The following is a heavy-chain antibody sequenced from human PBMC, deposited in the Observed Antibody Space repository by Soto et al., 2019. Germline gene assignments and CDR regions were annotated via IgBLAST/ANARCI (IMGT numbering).Heavy chain of an antibody. D-gene: IGHD2-2*01. V-gene: IGHV3-43*01. CDR1: GFTFDDYT. J-gene: IGHJ6*02. CDR3: AKDGCSSTSCYEALDYYYGMDV. Sequence: GGSLRLSCAASGFTFDDYTMHWVRQAPGKGLEWVSLISWDGGSTDYADSVKGRFTISRDNSKNSLYLQMNSLRTEDTALYYCAKDGCSSTSCYEALDYYYGMDVWGQGTTVTVSS. CDR2: ISWDGGST.